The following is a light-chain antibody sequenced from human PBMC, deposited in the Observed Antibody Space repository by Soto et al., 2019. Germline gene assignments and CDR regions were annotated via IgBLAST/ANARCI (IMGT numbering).Light chain of an antibody. V-gene: IGLV2-14*01. CDR1: TSDVGRYNY. CDR2: DVS. CDR3: NSYTSTSTYV. Sequence: QSVLTQPVSVSGSPGQSLTISCTGTTSDVGRYNYVSWYQQHPGKAPKLIIYDVSNRPSGVSNRFSGSKSGNTASLTISGLQAEDEADYYCNSYTSTSTYVFGTGTKVTVL. J-gene: IGLJ1*01.